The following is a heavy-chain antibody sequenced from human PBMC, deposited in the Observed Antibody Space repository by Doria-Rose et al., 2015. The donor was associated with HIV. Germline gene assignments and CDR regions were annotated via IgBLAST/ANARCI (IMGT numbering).Heavy chain of an antibody. CDR2: IIPIFGTV. Sequence: GGTFRSYPISWLRQAPGQGLEWMGGIIPIFGTVNYAQKFQGRVTITADESTSTAYSELSSLRSEDTAVYYCARVYSSRINAFDIWGQGTMVTVSS. J-gene: IGHJ3*02. D-gene: IGHD6-13*01. CDR3: ARVYSSRINAFDI. CDR1: GGTFRSYP. V-gene: IGHV1-69*01.